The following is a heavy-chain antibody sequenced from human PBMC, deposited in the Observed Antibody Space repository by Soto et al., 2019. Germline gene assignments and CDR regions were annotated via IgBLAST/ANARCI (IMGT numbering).Heavy chain of an antibody. D-gene: IGHD3-10*01. CDR3: ARLLVLWFGELLSSPWFDP. CDR1: GGSISSSSYH. Sequence: SETLSLTCTVSGGSISSSSYHWGWIRQPPGKGLEWIGSIYYSGSTYYNPSLKSRVTISVDTSKNQFSLKLSSVTAADTAVYYCARLLVLWFGELLSSPWFDPWGQGTLVTVSS. V-gene: IGHV4-39*01. CDR2: IYYSGST. J-gene: IGHJ5*02.